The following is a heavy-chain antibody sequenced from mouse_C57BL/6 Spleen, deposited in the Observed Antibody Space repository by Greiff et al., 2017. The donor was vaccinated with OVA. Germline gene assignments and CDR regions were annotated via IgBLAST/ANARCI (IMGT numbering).Heavy chain of an antibody. V-gene: IGHV3-6*01. CDR2: ISYDGSN. Sequence: EVQVVESGPGLVKPSQSLSLTCSVTGYSITSGYYWNWIRQFPGNKLEWMGYISYDGSNNYNPSLKNRISITRDTSKNQFFLKLNSVTTEDTATYYCARDGTAAWFAYWGQGTLVTVSA. D-gene: IGHD4-1*01. J-gene: IGHJ3*01. CDR1: GYSITSGYY. CDR3: ARDGTAAWFAY.